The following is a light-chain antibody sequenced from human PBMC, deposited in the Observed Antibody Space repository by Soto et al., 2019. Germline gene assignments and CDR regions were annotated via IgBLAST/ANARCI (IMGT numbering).Light chain of an antibody. CDR2: AAS. CDR3: QQSYSTLLIT. V-gene: IGKV1-39*01. J-gene: IGKJ5*01. CDR1: QSISSY. Sequence: DIQMTQSPSSLSASVGDRVTITCRASQSISSYLNWYQQKPGKAPKLLIYAASGLQSGVPSRFSGSGSGTDFTLTISSLQPEDFATYYCQQSYSTLLITFGQGTRLEIK.